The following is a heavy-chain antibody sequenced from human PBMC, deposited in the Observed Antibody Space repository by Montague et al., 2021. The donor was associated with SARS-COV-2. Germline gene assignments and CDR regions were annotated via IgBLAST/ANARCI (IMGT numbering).Heavy chain of an antibody. D-gene: IGHD3-22*01. V-gene: IGHV4-34*01. CDR3: ARVPDYYDSSGYYFDAFDI. CDR1: GGSSSGYY. CDR2: INHSGSI. Sequence: SETLSLTCAVSGGSSSGYYWSWIRQPPGKGLEWIGEINHSGSINYNPSLKSRVTISVDTSKNQFSLKLSSVTAADTAVYYCARVPDYYDSSGYYFDAFDIWGQGTMVTVSS. J-gene: IGHJ3*02.